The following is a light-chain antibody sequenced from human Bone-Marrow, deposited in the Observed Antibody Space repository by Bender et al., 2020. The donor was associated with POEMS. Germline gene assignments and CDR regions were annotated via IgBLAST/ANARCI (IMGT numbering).Light chain of an antibody. J-gene: IGLJ2*01. V-gene: IGLV2-23*01. CDR3: SSYAGSNNLV. CDR1: SSDAGHYNF. Sequence: QSALTQPASVSGSPGQSITISCTGTSSDAGHYNFVSWYQQHPGTAPKLVISEGTKRPSGVSDRFSGSKSGNTASLTISGLQTEDEADYYCSSYAGSNNLVFGGGTKLTVL. CDR2: EGT.